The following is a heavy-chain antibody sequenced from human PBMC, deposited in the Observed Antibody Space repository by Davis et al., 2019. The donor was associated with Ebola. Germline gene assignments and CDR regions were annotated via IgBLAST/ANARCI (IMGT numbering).Heavy chain of an antibody. CDR2: ISGSGDST. J-gene: IGHJ4*02. Sequence: GESLKISCAASGFTFSDYYMSWVRQAPGKGLEWVSGISGSGDSTYYADSVKGRFTISRDNSKNTQYLQMNSLRAEDTAVYYCAKGLGSSGWYYFDYWGQGTLVTVSS. V-gene: IGHV3-23*01. CDR1: GFTFSDYY. D-gene: IGHD6-19*01. CDR3: AKGLGSSGWYYFDY.